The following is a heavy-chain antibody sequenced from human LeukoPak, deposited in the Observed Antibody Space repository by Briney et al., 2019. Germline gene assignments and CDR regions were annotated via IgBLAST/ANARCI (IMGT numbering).Heavy chain of an antibody. Sequence: GGSLRLSCAASGFRFDDYPMHWVRQAPGRGLEWVSLISGDGGGTYYNDSVKGRFTTSRENSKNSLFLRMNNLRTEDTALYFCARDRPFTYYDSTGVLDYWGQGTLVTVSS. CDR2: ISGDGGGT. CDR3: ARDRPFTYYDSTGVLDY. V-gene: IGHV3-43*02. J-gene: IGHJ4*02. CDR1: GFRFDDYP. D-gene: IGHD3-22*01.